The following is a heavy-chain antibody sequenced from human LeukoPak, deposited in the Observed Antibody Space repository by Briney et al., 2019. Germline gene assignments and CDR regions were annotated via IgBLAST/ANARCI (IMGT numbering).Heavy chain of an antibody. CDR2: IYYSGRT. D-gene: IGHD1-26*01. CDR1: GGSFTDYF. J-gene: IGHJ4*02. V-gene: IGHV4-39*07. Sequence: SETLSLTCTVSGGSFTDYFWGWIRQPPGKGLEWIGSIYYSGRTFYNPSLKNRVSISLDPSRGQFSLNLDSVTAADTAVYFCTRDRAHGTQDYWGQGTLVTVS. CDR3: TRDRAHGTQDY.